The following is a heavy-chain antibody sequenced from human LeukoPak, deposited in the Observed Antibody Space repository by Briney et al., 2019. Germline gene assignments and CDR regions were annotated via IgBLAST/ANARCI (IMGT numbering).Heavy chain of an antibody. J-gene: IGHJ6*03. CDR3: AREVADYGGYYYYHYMDV. CDR1: GGSISTSNYY. CDR2: IFYSGST. V-gene: IGHV4-39*07. D-gene: IGHD4-23*01. Sequence: SSETLSLTCSVSGGSISTSNYYWGWIRQPPGKGLEWIGNIFYSGSTYYSPSLKSRVTISVDTSKNQFSLKLSSVTAADTAMYYCAREVADYGGYYYYHYMDVWGKGTTVTISS.